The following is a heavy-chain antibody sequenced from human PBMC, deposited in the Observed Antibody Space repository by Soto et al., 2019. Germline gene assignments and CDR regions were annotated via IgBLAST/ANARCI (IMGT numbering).Heavy chain of an antibody. CDR3: ARDHEWLIGAVVDI. Sequence: QLVESGGGLVQPGGSLRLSCAASGFTFSRYWMSCVREAPGKWLEWVANIKQDGSETYYVDSVKGRFTISRDNAGKSLYLQMNSLRVEDTAIYYCARDHEWLIGAVVDIWGQGTLVTVSS. CDR1: GFTFSRYW. D-gene: IGHD2-15*01. V-gene: IGHV3-7*04. CDR2: IKQDGSET. J-gene: IGHJ4*02.